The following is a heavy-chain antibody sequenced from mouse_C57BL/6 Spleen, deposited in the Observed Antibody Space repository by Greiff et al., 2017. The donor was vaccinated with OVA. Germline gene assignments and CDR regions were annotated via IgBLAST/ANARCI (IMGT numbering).Heavy chain of an antibody. D-gene: IGHD1-1*01. J-gene: IGHJ2*01. CDR2: IDPSASYT. CDR3: ARLLSSFDY. Sequence: VQLQQPGAELVKPGASVKLSCKASGYTFTSYWMQWVKQRPGQGLEWIGEIDPSASYTNYNQKFKGKATLTVDTSSSTAYMQLSSLTSEDSAVYYCARLLSSFDYWGQGTTLTVSS. V-gene: IGHV1-50*01. CDR1: GYTFTSYW.